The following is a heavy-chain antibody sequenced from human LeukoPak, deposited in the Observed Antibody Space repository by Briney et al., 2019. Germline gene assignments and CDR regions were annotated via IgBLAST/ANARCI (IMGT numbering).Heavy chain of an antibody. J-gene: IGHJ4*02. V-gene: IGHV4-59*01. CDR1: GGSISSYY. Sequence: SETLSLTCTVSGGSISSYYWSWIRQPPGKGLEWIGYIYYSGGTNYNPSLKSRVTISVDTSKNQFSLKLSSVTAADTAVYYCASSSGWYFDYWGQGTLVTVSS. CDR2: IYYSGGT. D-gene: IGHD6-19*01. CDR3: ASSSGWYFDY.